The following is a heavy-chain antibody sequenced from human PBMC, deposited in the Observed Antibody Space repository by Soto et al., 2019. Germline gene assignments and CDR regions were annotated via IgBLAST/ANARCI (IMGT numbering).Heavy chain of an antibody. CDR1: GGSISSSNW. CDR2: IYHSGST. CDR3: ARGQRWGRAPKYYFDY. D-gene: IGHD3-16*01. V-gene: IGHV4-4*02. J-gene: IGHJ4*02. Sequence: PSETLSLTCAVSGGSISSSNWWSWVRQPPGKGLEWIGEIYHSGSTNYNPSLKSRVTISVDKSKNQFSLKLSSVTAADTAVYYCARGQRWGRAPKYYFDYWGQGTLVTVS.